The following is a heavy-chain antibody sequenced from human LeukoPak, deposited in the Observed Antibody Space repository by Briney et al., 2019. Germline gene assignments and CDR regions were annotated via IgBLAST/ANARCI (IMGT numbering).Heavy chain of an antibody. CDR2: INPNSGGT. CDR1: GYTFTGYY. J-gene: IGHJ4*02. CDR3: ARGAKMVLLWFGEYKFDY. Sequence: ASVKVSCKASGYTFTGYYMHWVRQAPGQGLEWMGWINPNSGGTNYAQKFQGRVTMTRDTSISTAYMELSRLRSDDTAVYYCARGAKMVLLWFGEYKFDYWGQGTLVTVSS. D-gene: IGHD3-10*01. V-gene: IGHV1-2*02.